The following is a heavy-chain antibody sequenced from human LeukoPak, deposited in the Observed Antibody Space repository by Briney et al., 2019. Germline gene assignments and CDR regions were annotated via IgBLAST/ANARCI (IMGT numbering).Heavy chain of an antibody. CDR1: GGSISSSSYY. CDR2: IYYSGST. Sequence: SETLSLTCTVSGGSISSSSYYWGWIRQPPGKGLEWIGSIYYSGSTYYNPSLKGRVTISVDTSKNQFSLKLSSVTAADTAVYYCAGRQVIEYVTEFDYWGQGTLVTVSS. V-gene: IGHV4-39*01. J-gene: IGHJ4*02. CDR3: AGRQVIEYVTEFDY. D-gene: IGHD2/OR15-2a*01.